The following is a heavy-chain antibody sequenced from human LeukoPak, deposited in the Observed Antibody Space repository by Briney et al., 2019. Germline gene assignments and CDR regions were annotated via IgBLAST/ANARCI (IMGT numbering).Heavy chain of an antibody. D-gene: IGHD4-17*01. CDR3: ARLPTVTSNRIHDGMDV. CDR1: GYSFTTYW. Sequence: GESLKISCKGSGYSFTTYWIGWVRQMPGKGLEWMGIIYPDDSDTRYSPSFQGQVTISADKSISTAYLQWSSLKASDTAMYYCARLPTVTSNRIHDGMDVWGHGTTVTVSS. CDR2: IYPDDSDT. V-gene: IGHV5-51*01. J-gene: IGHJ6*02.